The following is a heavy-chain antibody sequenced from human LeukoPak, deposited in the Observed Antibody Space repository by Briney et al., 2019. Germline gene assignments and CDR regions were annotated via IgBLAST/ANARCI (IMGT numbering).Heavy chain of an antibody. CDR3: AKEPHSSGYSGNWFDP. D-gene: IGHD3-22*01. Sequence: PGGSLRLSCAASGFTFSSYAMSWVRQAPGKGLEWVSAISGSGGSTYYADSVKGRFTISRDNSKNTLYLQMNSLRAEDTAVYYCAKEPHSSGYSGNWFDPWGQGTLVTVSS. J-gene: IGHJ5*02. CDR2: ISGSGGST. CDR1: GFTFSSYA. V-gene: IGHV3-23*01.